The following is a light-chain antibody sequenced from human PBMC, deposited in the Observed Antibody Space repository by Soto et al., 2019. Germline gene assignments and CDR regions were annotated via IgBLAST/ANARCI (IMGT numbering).Light chain of an antibody. V-gene: IGKV1-5*03. CDR2: KAS. CDR1: QSISTW. J-gene: IGKJ1*01. Sequence: DIQMTQSPPTLSASVGDRVTITCRASQSISTWLAWYQQKPGKAPKLLIYKASSLESGVPSRFSGSGSGTEFTLTISSLQPDDFATYYCRHYNSYSETFGQGTKVDIK. CDR3: RHYNSYSET.